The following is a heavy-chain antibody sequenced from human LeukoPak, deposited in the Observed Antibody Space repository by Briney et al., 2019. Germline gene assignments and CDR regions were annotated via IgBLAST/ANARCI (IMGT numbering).Heavy chain of an antibody. Sequence: SVKVSCKASGGTFSSYAISWVRQAPGQGLEWMGGIIPIFGTANYAQKFQGRVTITADESTSTAYMELSSLRSEDTAVYYCARSRIAAAHFDYRGQGTLVTVSS. D-gene: IGHD6-13*01. V-gene: IGHV1-69*13. CDR1: GGTFSSYA. CDR3: ARSRIAAAHFDY. CDR2: IIPIFGTA. J-gene: IGHJ4*02.